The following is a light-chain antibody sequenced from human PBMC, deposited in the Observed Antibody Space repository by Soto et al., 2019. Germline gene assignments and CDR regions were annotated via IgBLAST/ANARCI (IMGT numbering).Light chain of an antibody. Sequence: DIQMTQSPSTLSASVGDRVTITCRASQSINTWLAWYQQEPGKAPSLLIYKASSLENAVPSRFSGSGSGTEFTLTISSLQPDDFATYYCQHYDSYPPWTFGQGTKVEIK. CDR2: KAS. CDR3: QHYDSYPPWT. CDR1: QSINTW. J-gene: IGKJ1*01. V-gene: IGKV1-5*03.